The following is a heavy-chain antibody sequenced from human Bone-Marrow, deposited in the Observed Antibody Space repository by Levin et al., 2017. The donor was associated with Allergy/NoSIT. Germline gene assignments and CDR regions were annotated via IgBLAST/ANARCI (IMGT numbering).Heavy chain of an antibody. Sequence: PGGSLRLSCAASGFSFNDAWMNWVRQAPGKGLEWVGRIKSNVAGATTDYAAPVKDRFTISRDDSKKMVYLEMNSLKTEDTAVFYCTTDWRGSGTPWTLDIWGQGTMVTVSS. CDR1: GFSFNDAW. CDR3: TTDWRGSGTPWTLDI. D-gene: IGHD3-10*01. J-gene: IGHJ3*02. V-gene: IGHV3-15*07. CDR2: IKSNVAGATT.